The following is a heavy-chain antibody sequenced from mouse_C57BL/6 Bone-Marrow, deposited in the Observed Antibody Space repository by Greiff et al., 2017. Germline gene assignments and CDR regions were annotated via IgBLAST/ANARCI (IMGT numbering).Heavy chain of an antibody. Sequence: EVMLVDSGGDLVKPGGSLKLSCAASGFTFSSYGMSWVRQTPDKRLEWVATISSGGSYTYYPDSVKGRFTISRDNAKNTLYLQMSSLKSEDTAMYYCARHPPYSKKPPYYFDYWGQGTTLTVSS. J-gene: IGHJ2*01. CDR1: GFTFSSYG. CDR2: ISSGGSYT. D-gene: IGHD2-5*01. V-gene: IGHV5-6*01. CDR3: ARHPPYSKKPPYYFDY.